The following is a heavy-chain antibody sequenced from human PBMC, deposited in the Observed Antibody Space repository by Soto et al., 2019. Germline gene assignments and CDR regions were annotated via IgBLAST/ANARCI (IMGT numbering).Heavy chain of an antibody. CDR1: GGSFSGYY. CDR3: ARAQGYYYGSGSYYNAFNGMDV. V-gene: IGHV4-34*01. CDR2: INHSGST. Sequence: SETLSLTCAVYGGSFSGYYWSWIRQPPGKGLEWIGEINHSGSTNYNPSLKSRVTISVDTSKNQFSLKLSSVTAADTAVYYCARAQGYYYGSGSYYNAFNGMDVWGQGTTVTVSS. J-gene: IGHJ6*02. D-gene: IGHD3-10*01.